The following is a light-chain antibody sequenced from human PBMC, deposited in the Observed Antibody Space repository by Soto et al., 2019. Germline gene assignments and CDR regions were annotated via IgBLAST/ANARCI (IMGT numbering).Light chain of an antibody. CDR2: VNNGGSH. CDR3: QTWGTGSAIVV. CDR1: SGHSNYA. V-gene: IGLV4-69*01. Sequence: QPVLTQSPSASASLGASVKLTCTLSSGHSNYAIAWHQQQPEKGPRYLMKVNNGGSHIKGDEIPDRFSGSSSGAERSLFFSSLQSEDEADYYCQTWGTGSAIVVFGGGTQLTVL. J-gene: IGLJ7*01.